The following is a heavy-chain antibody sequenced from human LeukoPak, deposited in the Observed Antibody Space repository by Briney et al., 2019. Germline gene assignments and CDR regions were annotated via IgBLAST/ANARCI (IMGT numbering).Heavy chain of an antibody. CDR3: TGNYYGSGSYADFDY. D-gene: IGHD3-10*01. CDR1: GGSISSYY. J-gene: IGHJ4*02. Sequence: ETLSLTCTVSGGSISSYYWSWIRQPAGKGLEWIGRIRSTANGYATAYAASVKGRFTISRDDSKNTAYLQMDSLKTEDTAVYYCTGNYYGSGSYADFDYWGQGTLVTVSS. V-gene: IGHV3-73*01. CDR2: IRSTANGYAT.